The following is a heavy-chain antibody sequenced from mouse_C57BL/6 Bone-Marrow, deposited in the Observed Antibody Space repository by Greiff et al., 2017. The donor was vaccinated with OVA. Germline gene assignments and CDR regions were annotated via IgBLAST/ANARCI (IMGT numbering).Heavy chain of an antibody. CDR2: ISNFAYSI. CDR3: ASQGYYGSSYVGYYFDY. CDR1: GFTFSDYG. V-gene: IGHV5-15*01. D-gene: IGHD1-1*01. J-gene: IGHJ2*01. Sequence: EVQGVESGGGLVQPGGSLKLSCAASGFTFSDYGMAWVRQAPRKGPEWVAFISNFAYSIYYADTVTGRFTISRANAKHTLYLEMSSLRSEDTAMYYCASQGYYGSSYVGYYFDYWGQGTTLTVSS.